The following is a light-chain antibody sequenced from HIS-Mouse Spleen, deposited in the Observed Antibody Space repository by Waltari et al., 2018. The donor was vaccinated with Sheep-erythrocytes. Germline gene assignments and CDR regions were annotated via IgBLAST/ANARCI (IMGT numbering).Light chain of an antibody. CDR1: KLGDKY. CDR3: CSYAGSYNHV. V-gene: IGLV3-1*01. CDR2: QDS. Sequence: SYELTQPPSVSVSPGQTASITCSGDKLGDKYACWYQQQPGQSPVLVIYQDSKRHSGIPERFSGSNSGNTATLTISGTQAMDEADYYCCSYAGSYNHVFATGTKVTVL. J-gene: IGLJ1*01.